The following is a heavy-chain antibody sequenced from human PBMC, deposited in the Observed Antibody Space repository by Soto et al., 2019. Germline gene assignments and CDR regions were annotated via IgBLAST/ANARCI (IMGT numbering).Heavy chain of an antibody. CDR2: INHSGST. J-gene: IGHJ4*02. V-gene: IGHV4-34*01. Sequence: QVQLQQWGAGLLKPSETLSLTCAVYGGSFSGYYWSWIRQPPGKGLEWIGEINHSGSTNYNPSLKSRVTISVDTSKNQVSLKLSSVTGADTAVYYCASGYYYADWGQGTLVTVSS. CDR3: ASGYYYAD. CDR1: GGSFSGYY.